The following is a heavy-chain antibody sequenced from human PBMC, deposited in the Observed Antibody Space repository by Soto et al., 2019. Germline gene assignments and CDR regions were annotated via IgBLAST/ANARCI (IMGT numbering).Heavy chain of an antibody. V-gene: IGHV3-53*04. D-gene: IGHD3-10*01. CDR1: GVSVSSNY. Sequence: PGGSLRLSCAASGVSVSSNYMSWVRQAPGKRLEWVSVIYSGGSTYYAASVKGRFTISRHNSENTLYLQMNSLRGEDMAVYYCARGPYGTGGDYYYGMDVWGQGTTVTVSS. J-gene: IGHJ6*02. CDR2: IYSGGST. CDR3: ARGPYGTGGDYYYGMDV.